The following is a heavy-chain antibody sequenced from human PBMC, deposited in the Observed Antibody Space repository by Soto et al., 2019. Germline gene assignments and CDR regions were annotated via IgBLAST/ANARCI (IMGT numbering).Heavy chain of an antibody. V-gene: IGHV1-8*02. CDR2: MNPSAGST. Sequence: ASVKVSCKTSGYSFTSRDVNWVRQAPGRGLEWLGWMNPSAGSTGYAPEFQGRVTMTGDNSMSTAYMELRTLRSEDTAVYYCARDRRDDHFDSSEGWFDPWGQGTLVTVSS. CDR1: GYSFTSRD. D-gene: IGHD3-22*01. J-gene: IGHJ5*02. CDR3: ARDRRDDHFDSSEGWFDP.